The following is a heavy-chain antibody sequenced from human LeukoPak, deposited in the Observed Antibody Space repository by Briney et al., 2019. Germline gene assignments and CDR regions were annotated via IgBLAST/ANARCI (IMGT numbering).Heavy chain of an antibody. CDR1: GYSFTRYW. J-gene: IGHJ5*02. CDR3: ARHATTFRFDP. D-gene: IGHD3-16*01. Sequence: GESLRISCKCSGYSFTRYWISWVRQMPGKGLEWMGRIDPTDSYTNYSPSFQGHVTISADKSISTAYLQWSSLKASDTAMYYCARHATTFRFDPWGQGTLVTVSS. CDR2: IDPTDSYT. V-gene: IGHV5-10-1*01.